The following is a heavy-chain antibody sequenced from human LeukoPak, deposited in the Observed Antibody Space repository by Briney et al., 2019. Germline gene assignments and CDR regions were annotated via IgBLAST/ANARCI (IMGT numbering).Heavy chain of an antibody. D-gene: IGHD6-13*01. CDR2: ISSGGST. CDR3: ARDSEQQLVLGAFDI. J-gene: IGHJ3*02. CDR1: GFTFSDYY. V-gene: IGHV3-66*01. Sequence: GGSLRLSCAASGFTFSDYYMGWVRQAPGKGLEWVSVISSGGSTYYADSVKGRFTISRDNSKNTLYLQMNSLRAEDTAVYYCARDSEQQLVLGAFDIWGQGTMVTVSS.